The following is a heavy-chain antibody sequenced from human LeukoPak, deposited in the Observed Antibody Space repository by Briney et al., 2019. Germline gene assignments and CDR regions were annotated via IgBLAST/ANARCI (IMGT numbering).Heavy chain of an antibody. D-gene: IGHD2-15*01. Sequence: ASVKVSCKASGYTFTSYGISWVRQAPRQGLEWMGWISAYNGNTNYAQKLQGRVTMTTDTSTSTAYMELRSLRSDDTAVYYCASGLIAGSRVRFGYWGQGTLVTVSS. CDR2: ISAYNGNT. J-gene: IGHJ4*02. V-gene: IGHV1-18*01. CDR3: ASGLIAGSRVRFGY. CDR1: GYTFTSYG.